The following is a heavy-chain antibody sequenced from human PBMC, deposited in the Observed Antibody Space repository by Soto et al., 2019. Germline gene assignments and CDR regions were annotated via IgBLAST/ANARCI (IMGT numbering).Heavy chain of an antibody. CDR2: ISAYNGNT. CDR3: ARSHIVVVPAAIPWVY. V-gene: IGHV1-18*01. J-gene: IGHJ4*02. CDR1: GYTFTSYG. Sequence: QVQLVQSGAEVKKPGASVKVSCKASGYTFTSYGISWVRQAPGQGLEWMGWISAYNGNTNYAQKLQGRVTMTTDTTTSTAYMELRSLRSDDTAVYYCARSHIVVVPAAIPWVYWGQGTLVTVSS. D-gene: IGHD2-2*01.